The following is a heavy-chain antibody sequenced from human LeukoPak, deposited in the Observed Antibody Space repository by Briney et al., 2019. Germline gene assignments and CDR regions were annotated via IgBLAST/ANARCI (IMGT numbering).Heavy chain of an antibody. Sequence: PPETLSLTCTVSGGSISSSSYYWGWIRQPPGKGLEWIGSIYYSGSTYYNPSLKSRVTISVDTSKNQFSLKLSSVTAADTAVYYCARHSRYCSGGSCYFGYWGQGTLVTVSS. D-gene: IGHD2-15*01. CDR3: ARHSRYCSGGSCYFGY. CDR1: GGSISSSSYY. CDR2: IYYSGST. J-gene: IGHJ4*02. V-gene: IGHV4-39*01.